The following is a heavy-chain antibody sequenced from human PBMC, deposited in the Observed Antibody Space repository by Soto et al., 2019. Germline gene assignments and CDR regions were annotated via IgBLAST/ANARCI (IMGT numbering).Heavy chain of an antibody. V-gene: IGHV4-34*01. CDR2: INHSGST. Sequence: SETLSLTCAVYGGSFSGYYWSWIRQPPGKWLEWIGEINHSGSTNYNPSLKSRVTISVDTSKNQFSLKLSSVTAADTAVYYCARGHTVTKPSYYFDYWGQGXLVTVYS. CDR1: GGSFSGYY. J-gene: IGHJ4*02. CDR3: ARGHTVTKPSYYFDY. D-gene: IGHD4-17*01.